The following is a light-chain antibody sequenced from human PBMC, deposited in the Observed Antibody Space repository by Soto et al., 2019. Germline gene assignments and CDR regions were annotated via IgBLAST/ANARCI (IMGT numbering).Light chain of an antibody. J-gene: IGKJ2*01. Sequence: EIVMTQSPATLSVSPGERATLSCRASQSVSSNLAWYQQKPGQAPRLLIYGASTRATGIPARFSGSGSGTDFPLTISSLRSEDFAVNYFQQYNNGPYLLGQGTKLRSN. CDR2: GAS. V-gene: IGKV3-15*01. CDR1: QSVSSN. CDR3: QQYNNGPYL.